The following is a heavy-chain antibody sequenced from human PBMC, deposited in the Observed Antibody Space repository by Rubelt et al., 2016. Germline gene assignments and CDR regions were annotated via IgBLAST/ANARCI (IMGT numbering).Heavy chain of an antibody. CDR1: GGSISSGYF. CDR3: ATHYYGMDV. Sequence: GPGLVKPSETLSLTCTVSGGSISSGYFWGWIRQPPGKGLEWIGSIYYSGSTYYNPSLKSRVTISVDTSKNQFSLKLSSVTAADTAVYYCATHYYGMDVWGQGTTVTVSS. J-gene: IGHJ6*02. CDR2: IYYSGST. V-gene: IGHV4-38-2*02.